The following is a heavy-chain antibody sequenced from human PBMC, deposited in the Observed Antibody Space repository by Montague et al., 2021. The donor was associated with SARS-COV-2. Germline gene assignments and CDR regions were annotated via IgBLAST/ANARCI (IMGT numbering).Heavy chain of an antibody. CDR2: XDWDDDK. V-gene: IGHV2-70*01. J-gene: IGHJ6*02. D-gene: IGHD3-9*01. CDR3: ARMDILTDYYAYGMDV. CDR1: GFSLSTSGMW. Sequence: PALVKPTQTLTLTCTFSGFSLSTSGMWVSWIRQPPGKALEWLALXDWDDDKYYSTSLKTRLTISKDTSKNQVVLTMTNMDPADTATYYCARMDILTDYYAYGMDVWGQGTTVTVSS.